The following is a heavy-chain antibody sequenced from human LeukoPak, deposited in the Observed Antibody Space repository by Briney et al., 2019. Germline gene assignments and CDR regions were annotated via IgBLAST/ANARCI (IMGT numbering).Heavy chain of an antibody. J-gene: IGHJ6*03. D-gene: IGHD2-2*02. CDR3: ARAGVVVPAAIPENYYYMDV. CDR2: MNPNSGNT. CDR1: GYTFTSYD. V-gene: IGHV1-8*03. Sequence: ALVKVSCKASGYTFTSYDINWVRQATGQGLEWMGWMNPNSGNTGYAQKFQGRVTITRNTSISTAYMELSSLRSEDTAVYYCARAGVVVPAAIPENYYYMDVWGKGTTVTVSS.